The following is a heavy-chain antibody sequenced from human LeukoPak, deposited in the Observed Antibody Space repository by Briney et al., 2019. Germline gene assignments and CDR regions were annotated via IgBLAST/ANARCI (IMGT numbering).Heavy chain of an antibody. Sequence: GGSLRLSCAASGFTFSSYAMHWVRQAPCKGLEWVAVISYDGSNKYYADSVKGRFTISRDNSKNTLYLQMNSLRAEDTAVYYCAKDRVPGYSSGWPPNWFDPWGQGTLVTVSS. J-gene: IGHJ5*02. CDR3: AKDRVPGYSSGWPPNWFDP. D-gene: IGHD6-19*01. CDR1: GFTFSSYA. V-gene: IGHV3-30-3*01. CDR2: ISYDGSNK.